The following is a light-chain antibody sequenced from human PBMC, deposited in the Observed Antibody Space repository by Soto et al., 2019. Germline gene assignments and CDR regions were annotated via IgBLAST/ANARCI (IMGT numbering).Light chain of an antibody. CDR3: QQYSNYWT. V-gene: IGKV1-5*01. Sequence: DIQMTQSPSTLSASVGDRVTITCRASQSISSWLAWYQQKPGKAPKLLIYDASSLESGVPSRFSGSGSGTEFTLTISSLQPDDCATYYCQQYSNYWTFGQGTKVEVK. CDR2: DAS. CDR1: QSISSW. J-gene: IGKJ1*01.